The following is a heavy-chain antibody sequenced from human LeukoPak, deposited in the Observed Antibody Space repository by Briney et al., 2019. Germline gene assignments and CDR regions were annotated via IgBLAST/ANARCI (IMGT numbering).Heavy chain of an antibody. CDR3: ARVVPAAMDASGWYDY. J-gene: IGHJ4*02. CDR2: IYYSGST. Sequence: SETLSLTCTVSGGSISSYYWSWIRQPPGKGLKWIGYIYYSGSTNYNPSLKSRVTISVDTSKNQFSLKLSSVTAADTAVYYCARVVPAAMDASGWYDYWGQGTLVTVSS. CDR1: GGSISSYY. D-gene: IGHD2-2*01. V-gene: IGHV4-59*01.